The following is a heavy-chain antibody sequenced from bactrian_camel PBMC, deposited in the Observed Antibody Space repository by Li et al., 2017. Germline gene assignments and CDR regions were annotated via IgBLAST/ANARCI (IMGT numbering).Heavy chain of an antibody. V-gene: IGHV3S1*01. CDR3: AQGPGVGYGGSCAELRGYIN. D-gene: IGHD6*01. CDR1: GYRFRGSC. CDR2: IIPGSGST. Sequence: HVQLVESGGGSVQPGGSLRLSCEVTGYRFRGSCMAWFRQGPGKEREGVATIIPGSGSTYYADSVKGRFTISKDNAKNTLWLQMDSLKPEDTAMYYCAQGPGVGYGGSCAELRGYINWGQGTQVTVS. J-gene: IGHJ4*01.